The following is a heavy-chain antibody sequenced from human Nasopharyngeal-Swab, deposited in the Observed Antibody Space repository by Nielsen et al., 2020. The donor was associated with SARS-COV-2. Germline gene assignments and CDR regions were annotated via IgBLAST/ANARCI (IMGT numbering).Heavy chain of an antibody. CDR3: ARGDSSSSPAFDI. CDR2: IYHSGST. D-gene: IGHD6-6*01. CDR1: GGSISSGGYS. J-gene: IGHJ3*02. Sequence: SETLSLTCAVSGGSISSGGYSWSWIRQPPGKGLEWIGYIYHSGSTNYNPSLKSRVTISVDTSKNQFSLKLSSVTAADTAVYYCARGDSSSSPAFDIWGQGTMVTVSS. V-gene: IGHV4-30-2*01.